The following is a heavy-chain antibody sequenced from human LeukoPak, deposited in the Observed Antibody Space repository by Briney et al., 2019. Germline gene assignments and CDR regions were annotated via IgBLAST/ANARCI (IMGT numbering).Heavy chain of an antibody. J-gene: IGHJ5*02. Sequence: ASVKVSCKASGYTFTGYYMHWVRQAPGQGLEWMGWINPNSGGTNYARKFQGRVTMTRDTSISTAYMELSRLRSDDTAVYYCARDRAIFGVNRAGAAWFDPWGQGTLVTVSS. CDR3: ARDRAIFGVNRAGAAWFDP. D-gene: IGHD3-3*01. V-gene: IGHV1-2*02. CDR1: GYTFTGYY. CDR2: INPNSGGT.